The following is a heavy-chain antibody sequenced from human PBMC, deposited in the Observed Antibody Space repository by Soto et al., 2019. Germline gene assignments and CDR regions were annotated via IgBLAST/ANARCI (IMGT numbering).Heavy chain of an antibody. CDR3: ARLQAAAGDNDLTFDY. Sequence: EVQLVQSGAEVKKPGASLRISCKGSGYSFTSYWISWVRQMPGKGLEWLGRIDPSDSYTNYSPSFKGHVTISADKSISTAYLQWSSLKASDTAMYYCARLQAAAGDNDLTFDYWGQGTLVTVSS. V-gene: IGHV5-10-1*01. CDR2: IDPSDSYT. CDR1: GYSFTSYW. J-gene: IGHJ4*02. D-gene: IGHD6-13*01.